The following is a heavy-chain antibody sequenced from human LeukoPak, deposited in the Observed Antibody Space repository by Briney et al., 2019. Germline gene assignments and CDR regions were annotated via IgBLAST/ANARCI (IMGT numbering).Heavy chain of an antibody. J-gene: IGHJ4*02. CDR3: ATDRGRGSSFDY. V-gene: IGHV4-59*08. CDR2: IYYSGST. Sequence: SETLSLTCTVSGGSISSYYWSLIRQPPGKGLEWIGYIYYSGSTNYNPSLKSRVTISVDTSKNQFSLKLSSVTAADTAVYYCATDRGRGSSFDYWGQGTLVTVSS. CDR1: GGSISSYY. D-gene: IGHD6-6*01.